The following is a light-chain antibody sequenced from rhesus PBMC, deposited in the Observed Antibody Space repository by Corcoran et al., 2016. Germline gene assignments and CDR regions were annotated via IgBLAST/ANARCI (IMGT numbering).Light chain of an antibody. CDR3: QQYNRVPRT. V-gene: IGKV1-21*01. CDR1: QGIAGW. Sequence: DIQMTQSPSSLSASVGDRVTITCRASQGIAGWLAWSQQKPSKAPTLLVYQASNLKNGVPSRFSGKGDGSDFTLTISSLQPEDFATDYCQQYNRVPRTFGQGTRVEVK. CDR2: QAS. J-gene: IGKJ1*01.